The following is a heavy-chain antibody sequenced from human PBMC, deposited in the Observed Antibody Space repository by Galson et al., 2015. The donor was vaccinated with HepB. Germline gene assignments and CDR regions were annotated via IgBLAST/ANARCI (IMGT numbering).Heavy chain of an antibody. CDR3: YLGSSVAATDGPPDHYGMDV. Sequence: QSGAEVKKPGESLRISCKGSGYSFTSYWISWVRQMPGKGLEWMGRIDPSDSYTNYSPSFQGHVTISADKSISTAYLQWSSLKASDTAMYYCYLGSSVAATDGPPDHYGMDVWGQGTTVTVSS. CDR1: GYSFTSYW. CDR2: IDPSDSYT. J-gene: IGHJ6*02. D-gene: IGHD6-19*01. V-gene: IGHV5-10-1*01.